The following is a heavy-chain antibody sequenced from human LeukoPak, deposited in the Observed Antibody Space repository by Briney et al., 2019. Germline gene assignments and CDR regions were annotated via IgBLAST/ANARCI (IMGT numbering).Heavy chain of an antibody. V-gene: IGHV5-51*01. Sequence: HGESLKISCKVSGYIFTSYWIAWVRQMPGKGLEWMGIIFPGDSDTRYSPSFQGQVTISADKSISTAYLQWSSLKASDTAMYYCARLKGSGIKGDYWGQGTLVTVSS. D-gene: IGHD3-10*01. CDR2: IFPGDSDT. CDR1: GYIFTSYW. CDR3: ARLKGSGIKGDY. J-gene: IGHJ4*02.